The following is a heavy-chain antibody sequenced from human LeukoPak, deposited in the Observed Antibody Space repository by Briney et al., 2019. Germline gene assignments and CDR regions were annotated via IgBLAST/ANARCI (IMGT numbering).Heavy chain of an antibody. CDR2: IYYSGST. CDR3: ARDRGSGSYYNGYWYFDL. D-gene: IGHD3-10*01. V-gene: IGHV4-31*03. J-gene: IGHJ2*01. Sequence: SETLSLTCTVSGGSFSSGGYYWSCIPPHPGKDLEWIGNIYYSGSTYYNPSLKSRVTISVDTSKNQYSLKLSSVTAADTAVYYCARDRGSGSYYNGYWYFDLWGRGTLVTVSS. CDR1: GGSFSSGGYY.